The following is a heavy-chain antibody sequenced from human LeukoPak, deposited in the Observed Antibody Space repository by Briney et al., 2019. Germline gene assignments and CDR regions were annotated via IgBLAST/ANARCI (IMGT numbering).Heavy chain of an antibody. CDR2: ISSSSSYI. V-gene: IGHV3-21*01. Sequence: KPGGSLRLSCAASGFTFSSYSMNWVRQAPGKGLEWVSSISSSSSYIYYADSVKGRFTISRDSAKNSLYLQMNSLRAEDTAVYYCARSIAVALVYYYYYYGMDVWGQGTTVTVSS. CDR1: GFTFSSYS. CDR3: ARSIAVALVYYYYYYGMDV. J-gene: IGHJ6*02. D-gene: IGHD6-19*01.